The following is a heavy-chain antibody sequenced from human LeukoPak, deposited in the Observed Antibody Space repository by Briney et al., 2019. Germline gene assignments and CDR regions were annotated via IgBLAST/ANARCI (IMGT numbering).Heavy chain of an antibody. D-gene: IGHD3-22*01. Sequence: SETLSLTCTVSGGSISSGGYYWRWIRQHPGKGLEWIGYIYYSGSTYYNPSLKSRVTISVDTSKNQFSLKLSSVTAADTAVYYCARVDDSSGYLDYWGQGTLVTVSS. J-gene: IGHJ4*02. CDR1: GGSISSGGYY. CDR2: IYYSGST. CDR3: ARVDDSSGYLDY. V-gene: IGHV4-31*03.